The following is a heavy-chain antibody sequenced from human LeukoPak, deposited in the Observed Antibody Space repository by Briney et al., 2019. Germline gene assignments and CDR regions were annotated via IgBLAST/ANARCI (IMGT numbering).Heavy chain of an antibody. D-gene: IGHD3-22*01. V-gene: IGHV3-9*01. Sequence: PGGSLRLSCAASGFTFDDYAMHWVRQAPGKGLEWVSGISWNGGSIGYADSVKGRFTISRDNAKNSLYLQMNSLRAEDTALYYCAKDFFEAYYYDSRIPIEFDPWGQGTLVTVSS. CDR1: GFTFDDYA. CDR2: ISWNGGSI. CDR3: AKDFFEAYYYDSRIPIEFDP. J-gene: IGHJ5*02.